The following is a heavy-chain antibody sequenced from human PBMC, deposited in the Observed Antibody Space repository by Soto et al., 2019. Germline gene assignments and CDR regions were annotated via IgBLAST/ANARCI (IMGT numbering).Heavy chain of an antibody. D-gene: IGHD3-10*01. Sequence: QVQLQQWGAGLLKPSETLSLTCAVYGGSFSGYYWSWIRQPPGKGLEWIGEINHSENTNYNPSLKSRVTISADTSKNQFSLKLTSVTAADTAVYYCANSLSPYYSPSFDYWGQGTLVTVSS. CDR2: INHSENT. J-gene: IGHJ4*02. CDR3: ANSLSPYYSPSFDY. V-gene: IGHV4-34*01. CDR1: GGSFSGYY.